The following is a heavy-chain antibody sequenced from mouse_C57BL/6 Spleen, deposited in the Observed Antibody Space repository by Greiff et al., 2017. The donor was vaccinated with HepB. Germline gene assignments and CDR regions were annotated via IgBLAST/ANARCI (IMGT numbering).Heavy chain of an antibody. D-gene: IGHD2-4*01. Sequence: VQLQQSGAELVRPGASVKLSCTASGFNIKDDYMHWVKQRPEQGLEWIGWIDPENGDTEYASKFQGKATITADTSSNTAYLQLSSLTSEDTAVYYCTGGLRRGYWGQGTTLTVSS. J-gene: IGHJ2*01. CDR2: IDPENGDT. V-gene: IGHV14-4*01. CDR3: TGGLRRGY. CDR1: GFNIKDDY.